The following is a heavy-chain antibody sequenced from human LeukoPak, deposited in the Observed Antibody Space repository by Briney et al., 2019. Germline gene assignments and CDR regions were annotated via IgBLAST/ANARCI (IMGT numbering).Heavy chain of an antibody. CDR1: GGSISSGSYY. CDR3: ATPGCSSTSCLRAGGAFDI. D-gene: IGHD2-2*01. Sequence: SETLSLTCTVSGGSISSGSYYWSWIRQPAGKGLEWIGRIYTSGSTNYNPSLKSRVTISVDTSKNQFSLKLSSVTAADTAVYYCATPGCSSTSCLRAGGAFDIWGQGTMVTVSS. V-gene: IGHV4-61*02. CDR2: IYTSGST. J-gene: IGHJ3*02.